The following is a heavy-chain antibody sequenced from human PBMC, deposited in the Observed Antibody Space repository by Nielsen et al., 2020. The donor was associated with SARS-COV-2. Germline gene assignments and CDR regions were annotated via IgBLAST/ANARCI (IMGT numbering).Heavy chain of an antibody. D-gene: IGHD5-18*01. CDR2: IKSKTDGGTT. CDR3: TTDLQLWFRDAFDI. J-gene: IGHJ3*02. CDR1: GFTFSNAW. Sequence: GESLKISCAASGFTFSNAWMSWVRQAPGKGLEWVGRIKSKTDGGTTDYAAPVKGRFTISRDDSKNTLYLQMNSLKTEDTAVYYCTTDLQLWFRDAFDIWGQGTMVTVSS. V-gene: IGHV3-15*01.